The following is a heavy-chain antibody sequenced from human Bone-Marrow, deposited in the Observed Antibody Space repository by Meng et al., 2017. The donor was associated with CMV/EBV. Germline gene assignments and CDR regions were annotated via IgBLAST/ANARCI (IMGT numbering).Heavy chain of an antibody. Sequence: GGSLRLSCAASGFTFSSYGMHWVRQAPGKGLEWVAFIRYDGSNKYYADSVKGRFTISRDNSKNTLYLQMNSLRAEDTVVYYCARDHPYCTMGVCDTGGFDYWGQGTLVTVSS. CDR2: IRYDGSNK. J-gene: IGHJ4*02. CDR1: GFTFSSYG. CDR3: ARDHPYCTMGVCDTGGFDY. D-gene: IGHD2-8*01. V-gene: IGHV3-30*02.